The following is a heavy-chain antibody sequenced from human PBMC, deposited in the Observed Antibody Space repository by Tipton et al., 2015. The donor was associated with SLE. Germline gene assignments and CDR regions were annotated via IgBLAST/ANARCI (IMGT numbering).Heavy chain of an antibody. CDR3: ARDQGRNTLILVD. J-gene: IGHJ4*02. Sequence: SLRLSCAASGFTFSDYFMSWVRLAPGKGLEWVSYISSSGSTIYYAESVKGRFTISRDNAKNSLYLQMNSLRAGDTAVYYCARDQGRNTLILVDWGQGTLVTVSS. D-gene: IGHD2-8*02. CDR2: ISSSGSTI. V-gene: IGHV3-11*04. CDR1: GFTFSDYF.